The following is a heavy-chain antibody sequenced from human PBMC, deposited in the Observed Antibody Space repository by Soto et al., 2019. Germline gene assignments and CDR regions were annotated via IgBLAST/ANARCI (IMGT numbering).Heavy chain of an antibody. J-gene: IGHJ4*02. D-gene: IGHD3-10*01. CDR2: ISGSGGST. V-gene: IGHV3-23*01. CDR3: ARDHITYYGSGSYYFLY. Sequence: GGSLRLSCAASEFTFSSYAMSWVRQAPGKGLEWVSAISGSGGSTYYADSVKGRFTISRDNSKNTLYLQMNSLRAEDTAVYYCARDHITYYGSGSYYFLYWGQGTLVTVSS. CDR1: EFTFSSYA.